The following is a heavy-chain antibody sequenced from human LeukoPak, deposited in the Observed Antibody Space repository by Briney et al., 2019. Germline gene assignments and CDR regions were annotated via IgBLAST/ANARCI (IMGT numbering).Heavy chain of an antibody. J-gene: IGHJ4*02. V-gene: IGHV3-30-3*01. D-gene: IGHD5-18*01. CDR3: ARASGYSYGYKLDY. Sequence: GGYLRLSCAASGFTFSSYAMHWVRQAPGKGLEGVAVISYDGSNKYYADSVKGRFTISRDNSKNTLYLQIDSLRAEDTAVYYCARASGYSYGYKLDYWGQGTLVTVSS. CDR2: ISYDGSNK. CDR1: GFTFSSYA.